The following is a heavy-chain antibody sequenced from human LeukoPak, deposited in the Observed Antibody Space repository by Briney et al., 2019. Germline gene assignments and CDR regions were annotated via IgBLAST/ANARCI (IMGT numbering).Heavy chain of an antibody. CDR3: ARDLYGSGTRFDY. J-gene: IGHJ4*02. CDR2: IYHSGST. D-gene: IGHD3-10*01. CDR1: GGSISSNNW. Sequence: SGTLSLTCAVSGGSISSNNWWSWVRQPPGKGLEWIGEIYHSGSTNYNPSLKSRVTISLDKSKNQFSLELRSVTAADTAVYYCARDLYGSGTRFDYWGQGTLVTVSS. V-gene: IGHV4-4*02.